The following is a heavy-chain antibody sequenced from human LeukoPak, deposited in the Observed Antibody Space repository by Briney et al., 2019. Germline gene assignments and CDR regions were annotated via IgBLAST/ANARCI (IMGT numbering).Heavy chain of an antibody. CDR1: GVSFSTHR. V-gene: IGHV3-74*03. CDR2: IKSDGGST. J-gene: IGHJ6*02. Sequence: PGGSLRLSCAASGVSFSTHRMHWVRQAPGKGLVWVSRIKSDGGSTTYADSVEGRFTISRDNAKNTLYLQMNSLRAEDTAVYYCARDRFYGMDVWGQGTTVTVSS. CDR3: ARDRFYGMDV.